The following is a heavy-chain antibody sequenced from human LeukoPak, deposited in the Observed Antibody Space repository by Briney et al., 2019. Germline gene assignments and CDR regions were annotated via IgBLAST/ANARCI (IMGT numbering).Heavy chain of an antibody. CDR1: DGSISDSY. D-gene: IGHD6-13*01. CDR3: AGVWSPPYTSSWPYYFDH. J-gene: IGHJ4*02. CDR2: IYTSGST. V-gene: IGHV4-4*07. Sequence: SETLSLTCTVTDGSISDSYWSWIRQAAGKGLEWIGHIYTSGSTNYNPSLKSRVTMSVDMSKNQFSLKLRSVTAADTAVYYCAGVWSPPYTSSWPYYFDHWGQGTLVTVSS.